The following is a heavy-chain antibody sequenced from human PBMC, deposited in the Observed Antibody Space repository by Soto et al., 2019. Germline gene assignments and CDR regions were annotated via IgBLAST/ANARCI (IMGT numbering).Heavy chain of an antibody. CDR2: VSGSGGTT. CDR1: GFTFSSSA. Sequence: EVQLLDSGGGLVQPGGSLRLSCAASGFTFSSSAMSWVRQAPGKGLEWVSAVSGSGGTTYYADSVRGRFTISRDNSKNTLYLQKNRLRAEETAIYLWGRCTVGTIVTSGWCHYLGPWGQGTLVTVSS. CDR3: GRCTVGTIVTSGWCHYLGP. V-gene: IGHV3-23*01. J-gene: IGHJ5*02. D-gene: IGHD2-2*01.